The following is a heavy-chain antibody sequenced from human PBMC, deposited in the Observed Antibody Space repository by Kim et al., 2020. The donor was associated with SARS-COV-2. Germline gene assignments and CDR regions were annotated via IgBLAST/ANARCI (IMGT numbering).Heavy chain of an antibody. CDR1: GYTFTSYG. CDR2: ISAYNGNT. J-gene: IGHJ5*02. CDR3: ARDWQLVRRKEGWFDP. V-gene: IGHV1-18*04. Sequence: ASVKVSCKASGYTFTSYGISWVRQAPGQGLEWMGWISAYNGNTNYAQKLQGRVTMTTDTSTSTAYMELRSLRSDDTAAYYCARDWQLVRRKEGWFDPWGQGTLVTVSS. D-gene: IGHD6-13*01.